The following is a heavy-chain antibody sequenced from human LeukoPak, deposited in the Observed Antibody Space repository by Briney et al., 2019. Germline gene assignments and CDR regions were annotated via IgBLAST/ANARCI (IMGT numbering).Heavy chain of an antibody. V-gene: IGHV4-34*01. D-gene: IGHD6-13*01. CDR2: INHSGST. J-gene: IGHJ2*01. CDR3: ARAAGYSSSWYSGGYWYFDL. Sequence: PLETLSLTCAVYGVSFSGYYWSWIRQPPGKGLEWVGEINHSGSTNYNPSLKSRVTISVDTSKNQFSLKLSSVTAADTAVYYCARAAGYSSSWYSGGYWYFDLWGRGTLVTVSS. CDR1: GVSFSGYY.